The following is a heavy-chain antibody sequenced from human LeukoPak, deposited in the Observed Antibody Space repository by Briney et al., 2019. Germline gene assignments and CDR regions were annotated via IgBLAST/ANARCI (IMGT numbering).Heavy chain of an antibody. CDR3: AKGVKQIVVVSAQHYLDY. Sequence: PGGSLTLACPASRFTFSSYSMNWVRQAPGKWLEWVSCIITSSSYIYYGGSVKGRFTISTYNAEHSLYRQTNSLIADETVVYYCAKGVKQIVVVSAQHYLDYWGQGTLVTVSP. J-gene: IGHJ4*02. CDR2: IITSSSYI. CDR1: RFTFSSYS. D-gene: IGHD2-21*01. V-gene: IGHV3-21*01.